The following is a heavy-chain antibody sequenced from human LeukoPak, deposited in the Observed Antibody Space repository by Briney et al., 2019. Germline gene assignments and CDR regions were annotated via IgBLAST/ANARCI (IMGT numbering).Heavy chain of an antibody. CDR2: IKAKIHGETI. CDR1: GITLSDFW. D-gene: IGHD5-24*01. J-gene: IGHJ4*02. Sequence: PGGSLRLSCAASGITLSDFWFSWVRQAPGKGLEWVARIKAKIHGETIDYAAPVRGRFIISRDDSRNTVYLQMNSLKFEDTAMYHCTRRSTIWGRGTRVTVSS. V-gene: IGHV3-15*01. CDR3: TRRSTI.